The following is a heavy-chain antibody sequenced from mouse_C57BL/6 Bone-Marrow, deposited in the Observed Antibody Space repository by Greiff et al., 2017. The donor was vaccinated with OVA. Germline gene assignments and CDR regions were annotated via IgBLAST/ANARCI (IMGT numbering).Heavy chain of an antibody. CDR3: ARIDYGSSGDYYAMDY. D-gene: IGHD1-1*01. J-gene: IGHJ4*01. Sequence: VMLVESGPGLVAPSQSLSITCTVSGFSLTSYGVDWVRQPPGKGLEWLGVIWGGGSTNYNSALMSRLSISKDNSKSQVFLKMNSLQTDDTAMYYCARIDYGSSGDYYAMDYWGQGTSVTVSS. CDR2: IWGGGST. CDR1: GFSLTSYG. V-gene: IGHV2-9*01.